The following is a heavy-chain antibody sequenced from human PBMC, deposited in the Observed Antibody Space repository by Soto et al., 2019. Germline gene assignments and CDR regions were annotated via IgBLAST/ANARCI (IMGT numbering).Heavy chain of an antibody. CDR2: IKSRIDGGTI. CDR3: STALWPIGEGYFHH. J-gene: IGHJ1*01. Sequence: EVQLVESGGGLVPPGGSLTLSCAASGFTFKNAWMNWVREAPGKGLEWVGRIKSRIDGGTIDLAAPVKGRFTVSRDDSNNILYLQRTSRKTEDTAGYYCSTALWPIGEGYFHHWGQGPLVTVPS. CDR1: GFTFKNAW. V-gene: IGHV3-15*01. D-gene: IGHD3-10*01.